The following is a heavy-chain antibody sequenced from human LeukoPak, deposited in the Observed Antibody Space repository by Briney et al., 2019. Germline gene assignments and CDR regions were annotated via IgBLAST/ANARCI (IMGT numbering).Heavy chain of an antibody. V-gene: IGHV3-21*01. J-gene: IGHJ1*01. Sequence: GGSLRLSCAASGFTFSSYSMNWGRQAPGKGLEWVSSISSSSSYIYYADSVKGRFTISRHNAKNSLYLQMNSLRAEDTAVYCCARPCGGDWYSSNFQHWGQGTLVTVSS. CDR3: ARPCGGDWYSSNFQH. D-gene: IGHD2-21*02. CDR1: GFTFSSYS. CDR2: ISSSSSYI.